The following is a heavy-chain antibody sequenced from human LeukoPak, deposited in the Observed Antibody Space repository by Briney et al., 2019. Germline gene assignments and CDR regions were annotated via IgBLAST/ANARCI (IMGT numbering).Heavy chain of an antibody. V-gene: IGHV4-38-2*02. D-gene: IGHD3-3*01. CDR3: ARTPYDFWSGYYNY. Sequence: SGTLSLTCTVPGYSISSGYYWGWFRQPPGKGLEWIGSIYYSGSTYYSPSLKSRVTISVDTSKNQFSLKLSSVTAADTAVYYCARTPYDFWSGYYNYWGQGTLVTVSS. CDR1: GYSISSGYY. CDR2: IYYSGST. J-gene: IGHJ4*02.